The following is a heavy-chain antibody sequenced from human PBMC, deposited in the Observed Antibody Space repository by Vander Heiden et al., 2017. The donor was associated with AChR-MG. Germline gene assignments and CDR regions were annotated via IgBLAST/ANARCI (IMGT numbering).Heavy chain of an antibody. J-gene: IGHJ6*04. CDR1: GGSFSGYY. CDR2: INHSGST. Sequence: QVQLQQWGAGLLKPSETLSLTRAVYGGSFSGYYWSWIRQPPGKGLEWIGEINHSGSTNYNPSLKSRVTISVDTSKNQFSLKLSSVTAADTAVYYCASNRRAKDVWGKGTTVTVSS. CDR3: ASNRRAKDV. D-gene: IGHD3-10*01. V-gene: IGHV4-34*01.